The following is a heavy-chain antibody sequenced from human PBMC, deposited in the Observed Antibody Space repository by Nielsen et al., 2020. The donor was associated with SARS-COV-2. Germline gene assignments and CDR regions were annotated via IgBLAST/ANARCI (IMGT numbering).Heavy chain of an antibody. V-gene: IGHV3-74*01. CDR3: ARGAWITGIDY. J-gene: IGHJ4*02. CDR1: GFTFSSYW. Sequence: GESLKISCAASGFTFSSYWMHWGRQAPGKGLVRVSRINSDGSSTSYADSVKGRFTISRDNAKNTLYLQMNSLRAEDTAVYYCARGAWITGIDYWGQGTLVTVSS. D-gene: IGHD1-20*01. CDR2: INSDGSST.